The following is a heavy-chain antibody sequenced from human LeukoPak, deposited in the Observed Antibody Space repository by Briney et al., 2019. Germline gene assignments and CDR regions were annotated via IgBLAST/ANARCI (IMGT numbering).Heavy chain of an antibody. CDR2: IDWDDDK. Sequence: SGPALVKPTPTLTLTCTFSEFSLTTTGMRVSWIRQPPGKALEWLARIDWDDDKFYSTSLKTRLTISKDTSKNQVVLTMTNMDPVDTATYYCARLQGATIGAKWFDPWGQGTLVTVSS. J-gene: IGHJ5*02. CDR3: ARLQGATIGAKWFDP. V-gene: IGHV2-70*04. CDR1: EFSLTTTGMR. D-gene: IGHD4/OR15-4a*01.